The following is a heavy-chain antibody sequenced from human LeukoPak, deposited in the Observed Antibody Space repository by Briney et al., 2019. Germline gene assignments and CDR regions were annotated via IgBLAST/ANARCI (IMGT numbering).Heavy chain of an antibody. V-gene: IGHV4-4*07. CDR1: GGPISSYY. D-gene: IGHD3-22*01. CDR2: IYTSGST. J-gene: IGHJ4*02. Sequence: SETLSLTCTVSGGPISSYYWTWIRQPAGKGLEWIGRIYTSGSTNYSPSLKSRVTMSVDTSKNRFSLKLSSVTAADTAVYYCARVHYDSSGHNDYWGQGTLVTVSS. CDR3: ARVHYDSSGHNDY.